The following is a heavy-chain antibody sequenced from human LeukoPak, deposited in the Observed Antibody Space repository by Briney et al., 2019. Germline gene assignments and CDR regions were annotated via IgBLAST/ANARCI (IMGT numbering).Heavy chain of an antibody. J-gene: IGHJ4*02. CDR3: ARFDQDWGTFDY. CDR2: IHPNSGDT. CDR1: GYTFTGYY. D-gene: IGHD7-27*01. V-gene: IGHV1-2*02. Sequence: ASVKVSCKASGYTFTGYYMHWVRQAPGQGLEWMGWIHPNSGDTNYVQKFQGRATMTRDTSITTAYMELSLRSDDTAVYYCARFDQDWGTFDYWGQGTVVTVSS.